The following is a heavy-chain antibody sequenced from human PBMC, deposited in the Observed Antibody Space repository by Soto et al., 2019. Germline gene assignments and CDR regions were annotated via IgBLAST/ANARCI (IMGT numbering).Heavy chain of an antibody. CDR3: ARVASDYINSADH. V-gene: IGHV3-23*01. D-gene: IGHD4-4*01. CDR1: GFIFNAYA. Sequence: EVQLLESGGGLVQPGGSLRLSCAASGFIFNAYAMTWVRQAPGQGLGWVSAIGGSGGNTYYAASVKGRFTLSRDNSKDRVDLEMNRLRVDDTAVYFCARVASDYINSADHWGQGILVTVSS. CDR2: IGGSGGNT. J-gene: IGHJ4*02.